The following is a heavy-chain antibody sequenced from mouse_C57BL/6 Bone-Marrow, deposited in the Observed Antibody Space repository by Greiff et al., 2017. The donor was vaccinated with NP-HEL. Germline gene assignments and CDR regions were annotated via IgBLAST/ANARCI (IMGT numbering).Heavy chain of an antibody. Sequence: VKLMESGPGLVQPSQSLSITCTVSGFSLTSYGVHWVRQPPGKGLEWLGVIWSGGSTDYNAAFISRLSISKDNSKSQVFFKMNSLQADDTAIYYCAKNYDGYLYWYFDVWGTGTTVTVSS. CDR2: IWSGGST. D-gene: IGHD2-3*01. CDR3: AKNYDGYLYWYFDV. V-gene: IGHV2-4*01. J-gene: IGHJ1*03. CDR1: GFSLTSYG.